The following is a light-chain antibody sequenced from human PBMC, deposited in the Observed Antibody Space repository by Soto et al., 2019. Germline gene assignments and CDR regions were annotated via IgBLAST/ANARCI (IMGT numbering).Light chain of an antibody. Sequence: QSALTQPPSASGSPGQSVTLSCTGTSSDVGGYNFVSWYQHLPGKAPKLMIYEVSKRPSGVPDRFSGSKSGNTASLTVSGLQAEDEADYYCSSYAGSNNLYVFGTGTKVTVL. CDR2: EVS. V-gene: IGLV2-8*01. J-gene: IGLJ1*01. CDR3: SSYAGSNNLYV. CDR1: SSDVGGYNF.